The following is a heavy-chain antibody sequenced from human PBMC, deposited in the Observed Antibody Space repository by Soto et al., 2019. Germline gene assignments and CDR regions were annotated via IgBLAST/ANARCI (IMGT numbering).Heavy chain of an antibody. CDR3: ARGRLLNTYLRVAYNWFDP. J-gene: IGHJ5*02. Sequence: PSETLSLTCAVYGGSFSGYYWSWIRQPPGKGLEWIGEINHSGSTNYNPSLKSRVTISVDTSKNQFSLKLSSATAADTAVYYCARGRLLNTYLRVAYNWFDPWGQGTLVTVSS. V-gene: IGHV4-34*01. CDR1: GGSFSGYY. CDR2: INHSGST. D-gene: IGHD3-16*01.